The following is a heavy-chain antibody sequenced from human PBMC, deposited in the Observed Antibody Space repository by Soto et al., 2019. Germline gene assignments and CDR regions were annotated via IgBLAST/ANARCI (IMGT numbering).Heavy chain of an antibody. V-gene: IGHV3-30*18. D-gene: IGHD1-26*01. CDR2: ISYDGSNK. J-gene: IGHJ4*02. Sequence: QVQLVESGGGVVQPGRSLRLSCAASGFTFSSYGMHWVRQAPGKGLEWVAVISYDGSNKYYADSVKGRFTISRDNSKNTLYLQMNSLRAEDTAVYYCAKGRLGETDYWGQGTLVTVSS. CDR3: AKGRLGETDY. CDR1: GFTFSSYG.